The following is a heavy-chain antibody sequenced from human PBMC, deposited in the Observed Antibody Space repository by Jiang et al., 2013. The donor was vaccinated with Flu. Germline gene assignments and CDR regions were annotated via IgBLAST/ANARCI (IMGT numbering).Heavy chain of an antibody. CDR1: RFTFSRYG. CDR2: VRYDAKNT. D-gene: IGHD3-22*01. J-gene: IGHJ1*01. V-gene: IGHV3-30*02. CDR3: AKDGDYYDNRGYYTAEYLQH. Sequence: VQLLESGGGVVQPGGSLRLSCVASRFTFSRYGMHWVRQAPGKGLEWVAFVRYDAKNTYYADSVRGRFTISRDNSKNTLYLQMNSLRADDSAVYYCAKDGDYYDNRGYYTAEYLQHWGQGTLVTVSS.